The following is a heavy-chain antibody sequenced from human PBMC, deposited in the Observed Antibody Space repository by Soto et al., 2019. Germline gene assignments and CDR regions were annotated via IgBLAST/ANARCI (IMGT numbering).Heavy chain of an antibody. CDR2: IKSKTDGGTT. J-gene: IGHJ4*02. Sequence: WGSLRLSCAASGFTFSNSWMSWVRQAPGKGWEWVGRIKSKTDGGTTDYAAPVKGRSTISRDDSKNTLYLQMNSLKTEDTAVYYCTTDDPINRHWGQGTLVTVSS. V-gene: IGHV3-15*01. CDR3: TTDDPINRH. CDR1: GFTFSNSW.